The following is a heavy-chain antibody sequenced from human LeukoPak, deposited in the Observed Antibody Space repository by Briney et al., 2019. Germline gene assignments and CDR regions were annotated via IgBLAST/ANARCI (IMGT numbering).Heavy chain of an antibody. V-gene: IGHV1-46*01. D-gene: IGHD4-23*01. J-gene: IGHJ5*02. Sequence: ASVKVSCKASGYSFTSYYMHWVRQAPGQGLEWMGIINPSGGSTSYAQKFQGRVTMTRDTSTSTVYMELSSLRSEDTAVYYCARQGTTGVTPPYSWFDPWGQGTLVIVSS. CDR1: GYSFTSYY. CDR3: ARQGTTGVTPPYSWFDP. CDR2: INPSGGST.